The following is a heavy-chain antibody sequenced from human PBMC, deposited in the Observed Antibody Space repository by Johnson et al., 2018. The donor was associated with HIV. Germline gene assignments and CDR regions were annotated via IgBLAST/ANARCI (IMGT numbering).Heavy chain of an antibody. CDR1: GFTVSSNY. Sequence: VQLVESGGGLVQPGGSLRLSCAASGFTVSSNYMSWVRQAPGKGLEWVSVIYSGGSTYYADSVKGRFTIPRDNSKNTLYLQMNSLRAEDTAVYYCARDSPKQWLGVDAFDIWGQGTMVTVSS. V-gene: IGHV3-66*01. D-gene: IGHD6-19*01. CDR2: IYSGGST. CDR3: ARDSPKQWLGVDAFDI. J-gene: IGHJ3*02.